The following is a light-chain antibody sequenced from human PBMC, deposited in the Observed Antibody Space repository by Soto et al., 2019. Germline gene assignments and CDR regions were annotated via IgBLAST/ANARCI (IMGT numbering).Light chain of an antibody. J-gene: IGKJ3*01. CDR1: QSVSSSY. Sequence: EIVLTQSPGTLSLSPGERATLSCRASQSVSSSYLAWYQQKPGQAPRLLIYGASSRATGIPGRFSGSGSGTDFSLTISRLEPEYFSFDYCKMYGRSRVTFGPGT. CDR2: GAS. V-gene: IGKV3-20*01. CDR3: KMYGRSRVT.